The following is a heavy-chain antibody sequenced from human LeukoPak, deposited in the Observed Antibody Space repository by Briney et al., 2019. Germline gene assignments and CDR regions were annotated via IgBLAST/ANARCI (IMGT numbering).Heavy chain of an antibody. Sequence: GGSLRLSCAASGFTLSSYSINWARQPPGKGLEGVSYISSSSGSIYYAESVKGRFTISRDNAKSSVYLQMNSLRAEDTAVYYCARVKSGSSRAMDVWGQGTTVTVFS. D-gene: IGHD1-26*01. J-gene: IGHJ6*02. CDR1: GFTLSSYS. CDR2: ISSSSGSI. CDR3: ARVKSGSSRAMDV. V-gene: IGHV3-48*04.